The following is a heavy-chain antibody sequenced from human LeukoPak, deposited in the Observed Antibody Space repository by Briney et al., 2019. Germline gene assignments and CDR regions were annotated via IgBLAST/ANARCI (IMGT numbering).Heavy chain of an antibody. J-gene: IGHJ5*02. D-gene: IGHD4-17*01. Sequence: SETLSLTCSVSGGSISSHYWSWIRQPPGKGLEWIGYIYYSGSTKYTPSLKSRVTISVDTSKNQFSLKLSSVTAADTAVYYCARGGTTVTPGLLWFDPWGQGTLVTVSS. CDR3: ARGGTTVTPGLLWFDP. CDR1: GGSISSHY. CDR2: IYYSGST. V-gene: IGHV4-59*11.